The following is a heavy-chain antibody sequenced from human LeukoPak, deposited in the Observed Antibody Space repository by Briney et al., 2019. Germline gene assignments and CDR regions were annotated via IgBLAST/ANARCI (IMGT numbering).Heavy chain of an antibody. CDR1: GFTFSSYG. J-gene: IGHJ4*02. CDR3: ARDKSPYYDILTGYYDY. CDR2: IWYDGSNK. Sequence: GGSLRLSCAASGFTFSSYGMHWVRQAPGKGLEWVAVIWYDGSNKYYADSVKGRSTISRDNSKNTLYLQMNSLRAEDTAVYYCARDKSPYYDILTGYYDYWGQGTLVTVSS. V-gene: IGHV3-33*01. D-gene: IGHD3-9*01.